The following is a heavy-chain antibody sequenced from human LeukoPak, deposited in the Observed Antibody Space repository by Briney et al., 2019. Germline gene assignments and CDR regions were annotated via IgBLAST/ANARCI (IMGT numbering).Heavy chain of an antibody. CDR2: IYSGGTT. CDR3: ARGPVTRFEI. D-gene: IGHD4-17*01. J-gene: IGHJ3*02. V-gene: IGHV3-53*01. Sequence: GGSLRLSCAASGFTFSDHYMDWVRQAPGKGLEWVSVIYSGGTTYYADSVKGRFTISRDNSNNTLYLQMNSLGAEDTAVYYCARGPVTRFEIWGQGTMVTVSS. CDR1: GFTFSDHY.